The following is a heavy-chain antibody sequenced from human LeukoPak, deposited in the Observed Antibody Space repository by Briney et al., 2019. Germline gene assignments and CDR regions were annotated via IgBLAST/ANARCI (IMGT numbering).Heavy chain of an antibody. J-gene: IGHJ4*02. CDR1: GFTFSSYA. CDR2: INGDGSST. D-gene: IGHD3-3*01. Sequence: GGSLRLSCVASGFTFSSYAMSWVRQAPGKGLEWVSSINGDGSSTYYADSAEGRFTISRDNAKNSLYLQMNSLRAEDTALYYCAKVQHRYNDFWSGNFDYWGQGTLVTVSS. V-gene: IGHV3-23*01. CDR3: AKVQHRYNDFWSGNFDY.